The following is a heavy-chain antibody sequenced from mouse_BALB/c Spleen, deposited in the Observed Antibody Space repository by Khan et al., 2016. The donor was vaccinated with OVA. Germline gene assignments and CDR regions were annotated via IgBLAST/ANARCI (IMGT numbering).Heavy chain of an antibody. V-gene: IGHV1S136*01. CDR1: GYTFTSYV. CDR3: ARNYRYDVYFDY. J-gene: IGHJ2*01. Sequence: VQLLQSGPELVKPGASVKMSCKASGYTFTSYVMHWVRQKPGQGLEWIGYIYPYNDDTKYNEKFKGKATLTSDKSSSTAYMELSSLTSEDSAVYYCARNYRYDVYFDYWGQGTTLTVSS. CDR2: IYPYNDDT. D-gene: IGHD2-14*01.